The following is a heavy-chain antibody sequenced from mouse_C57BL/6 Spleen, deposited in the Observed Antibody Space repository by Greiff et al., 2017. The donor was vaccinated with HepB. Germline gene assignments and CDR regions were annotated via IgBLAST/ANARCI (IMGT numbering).Heavy chain of an antibody. CDR3: ARSGSSRAWFAY. CDR2: IDLNSGGT. Sequence: QVQLQQPGAELVKPGASVKLSCKASGYTFTSYWMHWVKQRPGRGLEWIGRIDLNSGGTKYNEKFKSKATLTVDKPSSTAYMQLSSLTSEDSAVYYCARSGSSRAWFAYWGQGTLVTVSA. D-gene: IGHD1-1*01. V-gene: IGHV1-72*01. CDR1: GYTFTSYW. J-gene: IGHJ3*01.